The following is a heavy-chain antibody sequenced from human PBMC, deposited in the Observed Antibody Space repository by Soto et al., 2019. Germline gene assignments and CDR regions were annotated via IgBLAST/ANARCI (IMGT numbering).Heavy chain of an antibody. D-gene: IGHD3-16*01. Sequence: QSGGSLRLSCAASGFTVSSNYMSWVRQAPGKGLEWVSVIYSGGSTYYADSVKGRFTISRDNSKNTLYLQMNSLRAEDTAVYYCARDCWGPSRTLQGRDYYYGMDVWGQGTTVTVSS. CDR1: GFTVSSNY. V-gene: IGHV3-53*01. J-gene: IGHJ6*02. CDR2: IYSGGST. CDR3: ARDCWGPSRTLQGRDYYYGMDV.